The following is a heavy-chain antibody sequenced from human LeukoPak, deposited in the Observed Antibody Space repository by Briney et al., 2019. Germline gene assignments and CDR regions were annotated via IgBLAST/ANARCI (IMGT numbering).Heavy chain of an antibody. J-gene: IGHJ3*02. CDR3: ASQYAYYDILTGPGAFDI. D-gene: IGHD3-9*01. CDR2: IKQDGSEK. CDR1: GFTFSSYW. V-gene: IGHV3-7*01. Sequence: GGSLRLSCAASGFTFSSYWMSWVRQAPGKGLEWVANIKQDGSEKYYVDSVKGRFTISRDNAKNSLYLQMDSLRAEDTAVYYCASQYAYYDILTGPGAFDIWGQGTMVTVSS.